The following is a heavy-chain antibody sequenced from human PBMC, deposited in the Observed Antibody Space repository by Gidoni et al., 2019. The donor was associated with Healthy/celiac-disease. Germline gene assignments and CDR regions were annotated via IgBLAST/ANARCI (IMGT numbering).Heavy chain of an antibody. Sequence: QLQLQESGPGLVKPSETLSLTCTVSGGSISSSSYYWGWIRQPPGKGLEWIGSIYYSGSTYYNPSLKSRVTISVDTSKNQFSLKLSSVTAADTAVYYCARRLGYCTNGVCYTYWFDPWGQGTLVTVSS. CDR1: GGSISSSSYY. D-gene: IGHD2-8*01. CDR3: ARRLGYCTNGVCYTYWFDP. J-gene: IGHJ5*02. V-gene: IGHV4-39*01. CDR2: IYYSGST.